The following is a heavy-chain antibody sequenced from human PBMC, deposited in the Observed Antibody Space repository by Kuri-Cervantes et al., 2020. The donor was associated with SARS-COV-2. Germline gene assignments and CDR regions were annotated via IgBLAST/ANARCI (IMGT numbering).Heavy chain of an antibody. Sequence: LSLTCAAPGFTFSSYAMHWVRQAPGKGLEWVAVISYDGSNKYYADSVKGRFTISRDNSKNTLYLQMNSLRAEDTAVYYCARVEVTILSADYWGQGTLVTVSS. J-gene: IGHJ4*02. D-gene: IGHD3-3*01. CDR2: ISYDGSNK. CDR1: GFTFSSYA. CDR3: ARVEVTILSADY. V-gene: IGHV3-30-3*01.